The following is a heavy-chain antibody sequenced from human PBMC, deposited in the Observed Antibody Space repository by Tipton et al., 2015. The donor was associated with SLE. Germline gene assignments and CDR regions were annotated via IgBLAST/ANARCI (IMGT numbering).Heavy chain of an antibody. CDR1: GASLRSDTYH. CDR3: ARGLRWGNAWCFDV. Sequence: TLSLTCTVSGASLRSDTYHWGWVRQPPGKGLEWIDDIYYTGSTYYSPSLKSRLTISRDTSKNQFSLKLRSVTAADTAVYYCARGLRWGNAWCFDVWGRGTQVTVSS. V-gene: IGHV4-39*07. CDR2: IYYTGST. J-gene: IGHJ2*01. D-gene: IGHD7-27*01.